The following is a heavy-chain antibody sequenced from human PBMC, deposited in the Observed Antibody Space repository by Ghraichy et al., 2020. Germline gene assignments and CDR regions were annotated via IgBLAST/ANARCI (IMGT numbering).Heavy chain of an antibody. CDR3: GRQVKGIAERIDY. CDR2: INTNTGNP. CDR1: GYTFTSYA. V-gene: IGHV7-4-1*02. J-gene: IGHJ4*02. D-gene: IGHD6-13*01. Sequence: ASVKVSCKASGYTFTSYAMTWVRQAPGQGLEWMGWINTNTGNPTYAQGFTGRFVFSLDTSVSTAYLQISSLKAEDTAVYYCGRQVKGIAERIDYWGQGTLVTASS.